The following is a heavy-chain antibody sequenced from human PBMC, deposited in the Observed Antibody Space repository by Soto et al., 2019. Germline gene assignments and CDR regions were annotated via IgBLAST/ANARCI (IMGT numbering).Heavy chain of an antibody. CDR2: IYPGDSDT. Sequence: PGESLKISCKGSGYSFTSYWIGWVRQMPGKGLEWMGIIYPGDSDTRYSPSFQGQVTISADKSISTAYLQWSSLKASDTAMYYCARLSGYCSGGSCSPYYYYGMDVWGQGTTVTVSS. CDR1: GYSFTSYW. J-gene: IGHJ6*02. CDR3: ARLSGYCSGGSCSPYYYYGMDV. V-gene: IGHV5-51*01. D-gene: IGHD2-15*01.